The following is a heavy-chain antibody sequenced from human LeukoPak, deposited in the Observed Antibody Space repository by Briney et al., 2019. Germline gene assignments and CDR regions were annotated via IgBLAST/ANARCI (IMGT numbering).Heavy chain of an antibody. D-gene: IGHD6-19*01. CDR3: ARGVAGTGEDYFDY. CDR1: GGSLSSYY. Sequence: SETLSLTCTVSGGSLSSYYWSWIRQPAGKGLEWIGRIYTSGSTNYNPSLKSRVTMSVDTSKNQFPLKLSSVTAADAAVYYCARGVAGTGEDYFDYWGQGTLVTVSS. J-gene: IGHJ4*02. CDR2: IYTSGST. V-gene: IGHV4-4*07.